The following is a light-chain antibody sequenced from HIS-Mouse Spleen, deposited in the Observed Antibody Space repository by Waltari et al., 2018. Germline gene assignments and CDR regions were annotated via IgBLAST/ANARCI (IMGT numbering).Light chain of an antibody. CDR2: EGS. CDR3: CSYAGSHWV. V-gene: IGLV2-23*01. J-gene: IGLJ3*02. Sequence: QSALTQPASVSGSPGQSIPISCTGTSSDVGSYTLVSWYQQHPGKAPKLMIYEGSKRPSGVSNRFSGSKSGNTASLTISGLQAEDEADYYCCSYAGSHWVFGGGTKLTVL. CDR1: SSDVGSYTL.